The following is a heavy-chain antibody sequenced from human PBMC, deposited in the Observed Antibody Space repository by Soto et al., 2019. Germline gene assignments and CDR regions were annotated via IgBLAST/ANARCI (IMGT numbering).Heavy chain of an antibody. CDR1: GFTFSSYG. J-gene: IGHJ6*02. D-gene: IGHD2-21*02. CDR2: IWYDGSNK. CDR3: ARRPVVTSYYCFGMDV. V-gene: IGHV3-33*01. Sequence: QVQLVESGGGVVQPGRSLRLSCAASGFTFSSYGMHWVRQAPGKGLEWVAVIWYDGSNKYYADSVKGRFTISRDNSKNTLYLQMNSLRAEDTAVYYCARRPVVTSYYCFGMDVWGQGTTVTVSS.